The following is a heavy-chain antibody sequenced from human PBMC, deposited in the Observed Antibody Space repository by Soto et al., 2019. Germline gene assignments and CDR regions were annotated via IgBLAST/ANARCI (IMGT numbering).Heavy chain of an antibody. V-gene: IGHV4-59*01. Sequence: SETLSLTCTVSGGSISSYFYIWVRQPPGKGLEWIGSVYYTGTTDYNPSLKSRVTISVDTSKTQFSLNLRSVTAADMAVYYCARDLAAVPRAFDYWGRGTLVTVSS. J-gene: IGHJ4*02. CDR1: GGSISSYF. CDR3: ARDLAAVPRAFDY. CDR2: VYYTGTT. D-gene: IGHD6-13*01.